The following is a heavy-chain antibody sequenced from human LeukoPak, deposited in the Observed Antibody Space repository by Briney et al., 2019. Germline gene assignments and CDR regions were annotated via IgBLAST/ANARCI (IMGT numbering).Heavy chain of an antibody. CDR2: IYYSGST. CDR1: GGSFSSYY. CDR3: ARQGGYYDFWSGYLDI. J-gene: IGHJ3*02. D-gene: IGHD3-3*01. Sequence: KPSGTLSLTCTVSGGSFSSYYWSWIRQPPGXGLEWIGYIYYSGSTNYNPSLKSRVTISLDTSKNQFSLNLSSVTAADTAVYYCARQGGYYDFWSGYLDIWGQGTMVTVSS. V-gene: IGHV4-59*08.